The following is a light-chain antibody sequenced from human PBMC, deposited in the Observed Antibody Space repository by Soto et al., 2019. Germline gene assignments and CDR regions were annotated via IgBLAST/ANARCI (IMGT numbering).Light chain of an antibody. CDR2: DAS. V-gene: IGKV3-20*01. CDR3: QQYGNSPT. J-gene: IGKJ1*01. Sequence: EIVLTQSPGTLSLSPGERATLSCRSSQSVSSSYLAWYQQKPGQAPRLLIYDASNRATGIPDRFSGSGSGTDFTLTMSRLEPEDFAVYYCQQYGNSPTFGQGTKVEIK. CDR1: QSVSSSY.